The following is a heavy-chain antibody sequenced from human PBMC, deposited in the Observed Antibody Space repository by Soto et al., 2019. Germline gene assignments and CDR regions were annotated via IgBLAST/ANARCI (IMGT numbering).Heavy chain of an antibody. CDR1: GFTFSSYGMTFSSYA. J-gene: IGHJ6*04. Sequence: EVQLLESGGGSVQPGGSLRLSCAASGFTFSSYGMTFSSYAMSWVRQAPGKGLEWVSTISGSGDSTYYADSVKGRLTTSRANSKNTLFLQMNGLRAGDTPLYYCAKFREYYQVSGGRPSYFYGRDVWGKGTTVTVSS. D-gene: IGHD2-2*01. CDR3: AKFREYYQVSGGRPSYFYGRDV. CDR2: ISGSGDST. V-gene: IGHV3-23*01.